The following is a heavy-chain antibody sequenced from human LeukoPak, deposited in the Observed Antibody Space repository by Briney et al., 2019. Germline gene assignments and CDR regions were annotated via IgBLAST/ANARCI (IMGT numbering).Heavy chain of an antibody. CDR1: GYTFHDYA. D-gene: IGHD6-19*01. V-gene: IGHV3-43*02. Sequence: GGSLRLSCAASGYTFHDYAMHWVRQAPGKGLEWVALGRGSGVTTYADSVRGRFTISRDNAKNSLYLQMNSLRTEDTALYYCAKDWGGGWSFDYWGLGTLVTVSS. CDR3: AKDWGGGWSFDY. J-gene: IGHJ4*02. CDR2: GRGSGVTT.